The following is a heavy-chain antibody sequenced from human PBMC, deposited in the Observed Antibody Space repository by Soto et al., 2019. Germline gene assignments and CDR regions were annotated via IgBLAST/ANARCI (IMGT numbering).Heavy chain of an antibody. CDR2: IYWDDDK. Sequence: SGPTLVNPTQTLTLTCTFSGVSLITSGVGVGRIRQPPGKALEWLALIYWDDDKRYSPSLKSRLTITKDTSKNQVVLTMTNMDPVDTATYYCAHVFPYYDFWSGPFDYWGQGTLVTVSS. CDR1: GVSLITSGVG. D-gene: IGHD3-3*01. V-gene: IGHV2-5*02. CDR3: AHVFPYYDFWSGPFDY. J-gene: IGHJ4*02.